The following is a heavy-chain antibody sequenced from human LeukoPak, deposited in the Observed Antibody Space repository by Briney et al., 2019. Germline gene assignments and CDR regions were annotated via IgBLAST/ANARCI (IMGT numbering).Heavy chain of an antibody. D-gene: IGHD6-19*01. CDR1: GLNFNTYA. CDR3: VRVPARASSACYHFDY. J-gene: IGHJ4*02. Sequence: GGSLRLSCTASGLNFNTYAMHSVRQTPGMGLEWVAVISYDGININYLHSVKGRFTIYRDNSNNTLYLQITSLGPDDTAVYYCVRVPARASSACYHFDYWGRGTVVTVSS. V-gene: IGHV3-30-3*01. CDR2: ISYDGINI.